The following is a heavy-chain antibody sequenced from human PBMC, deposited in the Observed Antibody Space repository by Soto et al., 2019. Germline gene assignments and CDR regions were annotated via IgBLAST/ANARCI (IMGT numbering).Heavy chain of an antibody. V-gene: IGHV4-39*01. CDR2: VYYSGSP. J-gene: IGHJ4*02. CDR1: GDSISRGSYC. D-gene: IGHD5-18*01. Sequence: SETLSLTCIVSGDSISRGSYCWGWIRQPPGKGLEWIGSVYYSGSPYYNPSLQSRVTISLDTSKNQFSLNLTSVTAADTAIYYCAKVHSALFLYWGPGALVTVSS. CDR3: AKVHSALFLY.